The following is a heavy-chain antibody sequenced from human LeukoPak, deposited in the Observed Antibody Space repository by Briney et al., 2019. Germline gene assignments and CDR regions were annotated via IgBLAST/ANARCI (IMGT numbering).Heavy chain of an antibody. V-gene: IGHV4-4*07. CDR3: ARDKTYYYDSSGYYFYYFDY. CDR2: FYTSGST. J-gene: IGHJ4*02. Sequence: SETLSLTCTVSGGSISSYYWSWIRQPAGKGLEWIGRFYTSGSTNYNPSLKSRVTMSVDTSKNQFSLKLSSVTAADTAVYYCARDKTYYYDSSGYYFYYFDYWGQGTLVTVSS. CDR1: GGSISSYY. D-gene: IGHD3-22*01.